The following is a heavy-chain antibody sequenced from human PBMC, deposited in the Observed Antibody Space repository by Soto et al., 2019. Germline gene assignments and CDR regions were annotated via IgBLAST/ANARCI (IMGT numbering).Heavy chain of an antibody. D-gene: IGHD3-22*01. CDR1: GFTVSSNY. Sequence: EVQLVESGGGLVQPGGSLRLSCAASGFTVSSNYMSWVRQAPGKGLEWVSVIFSGGNTDYADSVKGRFTISRDNSKNTLYLQMNSVRAEDTAVYYCARDVRDSSGSPEYYFDYWGQGTLVTVPS. CDR3: ARDVRDSSGSPEYYFDY. V-gene: IGHV3-66*01. J-gene: IGHJ4*02. CDR2: IFSGGNT.